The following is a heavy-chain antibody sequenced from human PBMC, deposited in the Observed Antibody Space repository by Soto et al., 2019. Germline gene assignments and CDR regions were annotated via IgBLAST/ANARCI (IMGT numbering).Heavy chain of an antibody. CDR3: ARDLSGPFDY. J-gene: IGHJ4*02. V-gene: IGHV3-74*01. CDR1: GFTFSNYW. Sequence: GGSLRLSCAASGFTFSNYWMHWVRQGPGEGLVWVSHINSDGSSTNYADSVRGRFIISRDNAENTLYLQMNSLRAEDTAVYYCARDLSGPFDYWCQGT. CDR2: INSDGSST.